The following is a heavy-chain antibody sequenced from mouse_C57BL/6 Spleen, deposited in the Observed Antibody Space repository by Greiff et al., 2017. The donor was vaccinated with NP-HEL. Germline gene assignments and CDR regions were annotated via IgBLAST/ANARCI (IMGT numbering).Heavy chain of an antibody. J-gene: IGHJ4*01. CDR3: ARSEFITTVVDYAMAY. V-gene: IGHV1-52*01. CDR2: IDPSDSET. CDR1: GYTFTSYW. D-gene: IGHD1-1*01. Sequence: QVQLQQPGAELVRPGSSVKLSCKASGYTFTSYWMHWVKQRPIQGLEWIGNIDPSDSETHYNQKFKDKATLTVVKSSSTAYMQLSSLTSEDSAVYYCARSEFITTVVDYAMAYWGQGTSVTVSS.